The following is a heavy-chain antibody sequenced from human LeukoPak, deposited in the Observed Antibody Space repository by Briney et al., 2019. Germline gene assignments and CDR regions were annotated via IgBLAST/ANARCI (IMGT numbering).Heavy chain of an antibody. CDR1: GYTFTGYY. J-gene: IGHJ4*02. CDR2: INPDSGGT. V-gene: IGHV1-2*06. D-gene: IGHD3-22*01. CDR3: ARSRSTSGYSVLDY. Sequence: ASVKVSCKASGYTFTGYYMHWVRQAPGRGLEWMGRINPDSGGTNYAQKFQGRVTMTRDTSITTGYMELSRLRSDDTAVYYCARSRSTSGYSVLDYWGQGILVTISS.